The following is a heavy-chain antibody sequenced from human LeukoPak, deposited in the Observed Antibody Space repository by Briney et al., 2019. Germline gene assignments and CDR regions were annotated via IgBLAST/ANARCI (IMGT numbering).Heavy chain of an antibody. V-gene: IGHV3-9*01. CDR3: AKDGQPTVTTVDY. CDR1: GFTFDDYA. J-gene: IGHJ4*02. D-gene: IGHD4-17*01. Sequence: GRSLRLSCAASGFTFDDYAMHWVRQAPENGLECVSGISWNSGSIGYADSVKGRFTISRDNAKNSLYLQMNSLRAEDTALYYCAKDGQPTVTTVDYWGQGTLVTVSS. CDR2: ISWNSGSI.